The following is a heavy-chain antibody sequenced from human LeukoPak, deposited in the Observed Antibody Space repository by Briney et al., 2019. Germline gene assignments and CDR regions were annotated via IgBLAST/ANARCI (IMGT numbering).Heavy chain of an antibody. D-gene: IGHD2-2*01. CDR2: ISGSAGST. CDR1: GFTFSSYA. V-gene: IGHV3-23*01. J-gene: IGHJ4*02. CDR3: AKDRSVVVPAGIDY. Sequence: PGGSLRLSCAASGFTFSSYAMSWVRQAPGKGLEWVSGISGSAGSTYYADSVKGRFTISRDSSKNTLYLQMNSLRAEDTAVYYCAKDRSVVVPAGIDYWGQGTLVTASS.